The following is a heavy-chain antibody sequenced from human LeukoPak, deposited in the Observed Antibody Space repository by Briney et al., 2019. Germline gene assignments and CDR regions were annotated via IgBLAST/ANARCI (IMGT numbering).Heavy chain of an antibody. CDR1: GASISSGSYY. J-gene: IGHJ4*02. CDR3: ARSWLRNDRTPIDY. CDR2: IYTSGST. D-gene: IGHD5-12*01. V-gene: IGHV4-61*02. Sequence: SETLSLTCTVSGASISSGSYYWSWIRQPAGKGLEWIGRIYTSGSTNYNPSLKSRVTISVDTSKNQFSLKLSSVTAADTAVYYCARSWLRNDRTPIDYWGQGTLVTVSS.